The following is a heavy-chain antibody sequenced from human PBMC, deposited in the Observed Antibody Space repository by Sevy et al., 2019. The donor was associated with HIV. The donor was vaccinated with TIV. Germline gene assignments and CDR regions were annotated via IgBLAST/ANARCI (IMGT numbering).Heavy chain of an antibody. Sequence: SETLSLTCTVSGGSVSSGSYYWSWIRQSPGKGLEWIGYIYYSGSTNYTPSLKSRVTISVDTSKNQFSLKLSSVTAADTAVYYCARLLLEYYYDSSGYYPRPSYFDYWGQGTLVTVSS. CDR3: ARLLLEYYYDSSGYYPRPSYFDY. CDR1: GGSVSSGSYY. D-gene: IGHD3-22*01. V-gene: IGHV4-61*01. CDR2: IYYSGST. J-gene: IGHJ4*02.